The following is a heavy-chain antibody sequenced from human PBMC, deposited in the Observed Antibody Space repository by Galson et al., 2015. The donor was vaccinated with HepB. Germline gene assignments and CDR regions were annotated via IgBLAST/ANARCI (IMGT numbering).Heavy chain of an antibody. D-gene: IGHD6-13*01. J-gene: IGHJ4*02. CDR3: AKERGSSSWYYFDY. Sequence: SLRLSCAASGFTFSGYAMSWVRQAPGKGLDWVSTVSTSGSTTYYADSVKGRFTVSRDNSKNTLYLQTNSLRAEDTAIYYCAKERGSSSWYYFDYCGQGTLVTVSS. CDR2: VSTSGSTT. CDR1: GFTFSGYA. V-gene: IGHV3-23*01.